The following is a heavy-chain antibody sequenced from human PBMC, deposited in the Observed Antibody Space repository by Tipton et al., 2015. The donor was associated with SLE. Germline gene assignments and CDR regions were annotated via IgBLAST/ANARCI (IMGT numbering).Heavy chain of an antibody. V-gene: IGHV4-39*07. CDR1: GGSISRGNYY. D-gene: IGHD3-3*01. J-gene: IGHJ4*02. CDR3: ATEVRFGVVIYFEH. CDR2: MFYSGST. Sequence: TLSLTCTVSGGSISRGNYYLAWIRQPPGKGLEWIGSMFYSGSTYYNPSLKSRVTFSIDTSTNQFSLQLTSVTAADTAVYYCATEVRFGVVIYFEHWGQGTLVTVPS.